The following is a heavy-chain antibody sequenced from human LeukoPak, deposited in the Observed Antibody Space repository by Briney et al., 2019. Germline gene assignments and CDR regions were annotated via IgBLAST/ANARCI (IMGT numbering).Heavy chain of an antibody. CDR1: GFTFSSYG. CDR2: ISYDGSNK. D-gene: IGHD6-13*01. J-gene: IGHJ3*02. CDR3: AKGSSSMAFDI. Sequence: GGSLRLSCAASGFTFSSYGMHWVRQAPGKGLEWVAVISYDGSNKYYADSVKGRFTISRDNSKNTLYLQMNSLRAEDTAVYYCAKGSSSMAFDIWGQGTMVTVSS. V-gene: IGHV3-30*18.